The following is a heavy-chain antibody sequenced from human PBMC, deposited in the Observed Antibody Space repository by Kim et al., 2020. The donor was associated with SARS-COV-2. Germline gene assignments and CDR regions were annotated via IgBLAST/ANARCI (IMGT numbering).Heavy chain of an antibody. V-gene: IGHV3-30*04. D-gene: IGHD6-19*01. J-gene: IGHJ4*02. CDR2: ISYDGSNK. CDR3: ARVRDIAVAGTGSPY. CDR1: GFTFSSYA. Sequence: GGSLRLSCAASGFTFSSYAMHWVRQAPGKGLEWVAVISYDGSNKYYADSVKGRFTISRDNSKNTLYLQMNSLRAEDTAVYYCARVRDIAVAGTGSPYWGQGTLVTVSS.